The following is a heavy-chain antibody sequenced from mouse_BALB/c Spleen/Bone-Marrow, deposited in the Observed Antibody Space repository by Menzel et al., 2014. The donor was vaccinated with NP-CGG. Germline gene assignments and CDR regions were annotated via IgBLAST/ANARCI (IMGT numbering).Heavy chain of an antibody. CDR1: GYAFSSSW. V-gene: IGHV1-82*01. CDR2: IYPGDGDT. J-gene: IGHJ3*01. D-gene: IGHD2-3*01. CDR3: ARNDGYS. Sequence: QVQLQQPGPELVKPGASVKIPCKTSGYAFSSSWMNWVKQRPGQGLEWIGRIYPGDGDTNYNGKFKGKATLTADKSSSTAYMQLSSLTSVDSAVYFCARNDGYSWGQGTLVTVSA.